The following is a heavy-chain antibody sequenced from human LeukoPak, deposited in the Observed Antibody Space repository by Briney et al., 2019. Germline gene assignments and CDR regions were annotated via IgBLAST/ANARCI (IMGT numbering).Heavy chain of an antibody. CDR2: ITASGRST. CDR1: GFSLSDYQ. CDR3: TRERRGSYYAFES. J-gene: IGHJ4*02. D-gene: IGHD3-16*01. Sequence: GGSLRLSCAASGFSLSDYQMSWVRQAPGKGVEWISYITASGRSTNYADSVKGRFTISRDNAKNSVVLQMNSLRAEDTAVYYCTRERRGSYYAFESWGQGTLVSVSS. V-gene: IGHV3-11*01.